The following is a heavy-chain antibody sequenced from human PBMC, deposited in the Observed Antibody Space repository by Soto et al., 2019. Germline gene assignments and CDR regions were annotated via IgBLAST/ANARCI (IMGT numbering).Heavy chain of an antibody. CDR1: GFTLSSYW. Sequence: GGSLRLSCAASGFTLSSYWMTWVRQAPGEGLEWVANIKEDGSEQNYVDSVKGRFTMSRDNAKNSLYLQMNSLRVEDTAVYYCARASGGGGGSLWYDAIESWGTETMVTV. CDR3: ARASGGGGGSLWYDAIES. D-gene: IGHD2-15*01. J-gene: IGHJ3*01. V-gene: IGHV3-7*01. CDR2: IKEDGSEQ.